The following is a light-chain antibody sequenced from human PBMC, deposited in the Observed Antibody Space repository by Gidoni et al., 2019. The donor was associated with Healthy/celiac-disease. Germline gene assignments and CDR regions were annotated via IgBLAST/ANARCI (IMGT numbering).Light chain of an antibody. CDR1: QSVSSNY. CDR3: QQYGSSPPAT. CDR2: GAS. Sequence: EFVLSQSPGTLSLSPGERATLSCRASQSVSSNYLTWYQQKPGQAPRLLIYGASSRATGVPYRFSGSGSGTDFTLTISRLEPEDFAVYYCQQYGSSPPATFGQGTRLEIK. V-gene: IGKV3-20*01. J-gene: IGKJ5*01.